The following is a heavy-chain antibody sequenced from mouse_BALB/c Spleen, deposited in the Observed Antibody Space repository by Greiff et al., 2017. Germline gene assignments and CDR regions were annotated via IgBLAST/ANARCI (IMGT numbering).Heavy chain of an antibody. CDR2: IYPGDGDT. CDR3: ARDRGPAPFDY. Sequence: QVQLQQSGAELVRPGSSVKISCKASGYAFSSYWMNWVKQRPGQGLEWIGQIYPGDGDTNYNGKFKGKATLTADKSSSTAYMQLSSLTSEDSAVYFCARDRGPAPFDYWGQGTTLTVSS. CDR1: GYAFSSYW. V-gene: IGHV1-80*01. J-gene: IGHJ2*01.